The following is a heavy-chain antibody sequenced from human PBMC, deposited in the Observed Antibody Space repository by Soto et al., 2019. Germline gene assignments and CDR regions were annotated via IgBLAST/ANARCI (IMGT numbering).Heavy chain of an antibody. CDR2: INHSGST. CDR1: GGSFSGYY. V-gene: IGHV4-34*01. D-gene: IGHD6-19*01. J-gene: IGHJ4*02. Sequence: PSETLSLTCAIYGGSFSGYYWSWIRQPPGKGLEWIGKINHSGSTNYNPSLKSRVTISVDTSKNQFSLKLSSVTAADTAVYYCARGSGWYPYYFDYWGQGTLVTVSS. CDR3: ARGSGWYPYYFDY.